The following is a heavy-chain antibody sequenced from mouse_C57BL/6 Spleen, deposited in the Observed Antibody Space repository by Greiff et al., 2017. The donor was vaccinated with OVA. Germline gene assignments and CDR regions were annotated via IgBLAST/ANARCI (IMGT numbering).Heavy chain of an antibody. J-gene: IGHJ4*01. CDR3: ARGGDYDGYLGGAMDY. D-gene: IGHD2-3*01. Sequence: VQLKESGPGLVKPSQSLSLTCSVTGYSITSGYYWNWIRQFPGNKLEWMGYISYDGSNNYNPSLKNRISITRDTSKNQFFLKLNSVTTEDTATYYCARGGDYDGYLGGAMDYWGQGTSVTVSS. CDR2: ISYDGSN. CDR1: GYSITSGYY. V-gene: IGHV3-6*01.